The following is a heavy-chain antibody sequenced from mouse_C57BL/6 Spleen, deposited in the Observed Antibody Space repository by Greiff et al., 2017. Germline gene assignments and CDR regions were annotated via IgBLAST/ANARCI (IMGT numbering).Heavy chain of an antibody. CDR1: GYTFTSYW. V-gene: IGHV1-61*01. Sequence: QVQLQQPGAELVRPGSSVKLSCKASGYTFTSYWMDWVKQRPGQGLEWIGNIYPSDSETHYNQKFKDKATLTVDKSSSTAYMQLSSLTSEDSAVYYCARSYSSYWYFDVWGTGTTVTVSS. CDR2: IYPSDSET. J-gene: IGHJ1*03. CDR3: ARSYSSYWYFDV. D-gene: IGHD2-5*01.